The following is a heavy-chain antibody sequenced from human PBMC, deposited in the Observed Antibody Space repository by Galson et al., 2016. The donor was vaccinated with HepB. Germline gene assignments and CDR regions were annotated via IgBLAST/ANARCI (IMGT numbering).Heavy chain of an antibody. D-gene: IGHD3-16*01. CDR3: ARHDDTWGH. V-gene: IGHV3-7*03. CDR2: IKGDGSDT. Sequence: SLRLSCAASGFIFSTYWMSWVRQAPGKGLEWVATIKGDGSDTYYVDSVKGRFTISRDHAMNSLFLQMNSLRAEDSAVYYCARHDDTWGHWGQGTLVSVSS. CDR1: GFIFSTYW. J-gene: IGHJ4*02.